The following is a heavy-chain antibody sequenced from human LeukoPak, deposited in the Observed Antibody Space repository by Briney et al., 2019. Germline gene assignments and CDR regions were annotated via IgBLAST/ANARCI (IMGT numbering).Heavy chain of an antibody. J-gene: IGHJ4*02. CDR3: ARGSPNWVGATSHFDY. Sequence: GASEKVSCKASGYTFTSYYMLWVRQAPGQGLEWMGIINPSGGSTSYAQKFQGRVTMTRDTSTSTVYMELSSLRSEDTAVYYCARGSPNWVGATSHFDYWGQGTLVTVSS. CDR2: INPSGGST. V-gene: IGHV1-46*01. D-gene: IGHD1-26*01. CDR1: GYTFTSYY.